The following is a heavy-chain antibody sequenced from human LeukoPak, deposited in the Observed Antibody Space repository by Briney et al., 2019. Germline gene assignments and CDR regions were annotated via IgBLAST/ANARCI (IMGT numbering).Heavy chain of an antibody. D-gene: IGHD3-10*01. Sequence: SETLSLTCTVSGYSISSGYYWSWIRQPPGKGLEWIGYIYYSGSTNYNPSLKSRVTISVDTSKNQFSLKLSSVTAADTAVYYCARVVTMVRGVINPSDYYYYMDVWGKGTTVTVSS. CDR3: ARVVTMVRGVINPSDYYYYMDV. V-gene: IGHV4-61*01. CDR2: IYYSGST. J-gene: IGHJ6*03. CDR1: GYSISSGYY.